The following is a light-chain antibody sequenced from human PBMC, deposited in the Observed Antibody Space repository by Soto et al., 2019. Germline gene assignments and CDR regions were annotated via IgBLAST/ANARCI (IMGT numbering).Light chain of an antibody. V-gene: IGLV2-8*01. CDR1: SSDVGGYNY. CDR2: EVS. Sequence: QSVLTQPPSASGSPGQSVTISCTGTSSDVGGYNYVSWYQQHPGKAPKLMIYEVSKRPSGVPDRFSGSKSGNTASLTVSGLQAKDEADYYCSSYAGSNNLVFGGGPKLTVL. CDR3: SSYAGSNNLV. J-gene: IGLJ3*02.